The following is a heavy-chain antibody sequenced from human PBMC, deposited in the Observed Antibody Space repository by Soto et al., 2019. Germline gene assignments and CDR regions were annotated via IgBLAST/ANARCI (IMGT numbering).Heavy chain of an antibody. D-gene: IGHD2-15*01. J-gene: IGHJ4*02. V-gene: IGHV3-30*03. CDR1: GFTFSNNG. Sequence: QVQLVESGGGAVQPGRSLRLSCAASGFTFSNNGIHWVRQAPGKGLEWVAVISSDGNNKYYADSVKGRSTITRDNSKNTLFLQINSMRVGDTAVYYYDLDRAGGSARFDYWGQGTLVTVSS. CDR3: DLDRAGGSARFDY. CDR2: ISSDGNNK.